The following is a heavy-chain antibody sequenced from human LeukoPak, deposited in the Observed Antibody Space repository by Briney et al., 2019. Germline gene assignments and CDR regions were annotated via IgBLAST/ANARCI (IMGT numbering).Heavy chain of an antibody. J-gene: IGHJ4*02. V-gene: IGHV4-4*09. Sequence: SETLSLTCTVSGGSISGYYWSWIRQPPGKGLEWIGYIYTSGSTNYNPSLKSRVTISVDTSKNQFSLKLSSVTAADTAVYHCAGTEVATISAFDYWGQGTLVTVSS. D-gene: IGHD5-12*01. CDR2: IYTSGST. CDR3: AGTEVATISAFDY. CDR1: GGSISGYY.